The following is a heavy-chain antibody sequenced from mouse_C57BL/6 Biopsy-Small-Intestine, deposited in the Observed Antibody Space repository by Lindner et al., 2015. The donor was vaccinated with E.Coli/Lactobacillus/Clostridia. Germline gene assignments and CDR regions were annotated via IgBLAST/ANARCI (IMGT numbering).Heavy chain of an antibody. CDR2: INPNNGGT. CDR1: GYTFTDYN. CDR3: ASFGYDFDY. V-gene: IGHV1-22*01. Sequence: VQLQESGPELVKPGASVEMSCKASGYTFTDYNMHWVKQSHGRSLEWIGYINPNNGGTTYNQKFKGKATLTVDKSSSTAYMELRSLTSEDSAVYYCASFGYDFDYWGQGTTLTVSS. D-gene: IGHD2-14*01. J-gene: IGHJ2*01.